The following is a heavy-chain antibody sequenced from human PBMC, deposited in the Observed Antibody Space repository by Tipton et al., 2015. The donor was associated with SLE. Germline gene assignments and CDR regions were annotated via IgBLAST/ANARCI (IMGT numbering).Heavy chain of an antibody. CDR1: GFTFSSYS. Sequence: SLRLSCAASGFTFSSYSMNWVRQAPGKGLEWVSYISSSSSTIYYADSVKGRFAISRDNSKSTLYLHMNRLRADDTAVYYCARDDAAGDHIDYWGQGTLVTVSS. D-gene: IGHD6-13*01. V-gene: IGHV3-48*01. CDR2: ISSSSSTI. CDR3: ARDDAAGDHIDY. J-gene: IGHJ4*02.